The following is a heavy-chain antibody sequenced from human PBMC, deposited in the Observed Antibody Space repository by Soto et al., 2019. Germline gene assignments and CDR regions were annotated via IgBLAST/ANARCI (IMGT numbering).Heavy chain of an antibody. V-gene: IGHV3-20*04. CDR3: ARGGLGYCSSTSCLYFDY. CDR2: INWNGGST. Sequence: GGSLRLSCAASGFTFDDYGMSWVRQAPGKGLEWVSGINWNGGSTGYADSVKGRFTISRDNAKNSLYLQMNSLRAEDTAVYYCARGGLGYCSSTSCLYFDYWGQGTLVTVSS. J-gene: IGHJ4*02. D-gene: IGHD2-2*01. CDR1: GFTFDDYG.